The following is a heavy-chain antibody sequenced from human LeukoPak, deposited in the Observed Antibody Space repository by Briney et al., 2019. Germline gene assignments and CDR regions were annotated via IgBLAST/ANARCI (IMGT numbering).Heavy chain of an antibody. J-gene: IGHJ4*02. CDR1: GFTLSIDS. CDR3: ARVPSWTPDF. V-gene: IGHV3-21*01. CDR2: ISSSSSYI. Sequence: GGCLRLSCAASGFTLSIDSMNSVRQAPGKGLGWVSYISSSSSYINYADSVKGRFTISRDNAKNSLYLQMNSQRAEATAVYYSARVPSWTPDFWGQGTLVTVSS. D-gene: IGHD3/OR15-3a*01.